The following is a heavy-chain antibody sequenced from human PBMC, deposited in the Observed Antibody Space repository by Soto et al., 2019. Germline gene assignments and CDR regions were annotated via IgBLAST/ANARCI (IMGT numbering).Heavy chain of an antibody. J-gene: IGHJ6*02. Sequence: GGSLRLSCAASGFTFSSYAMNWVRQAPGKGLEWVSAISGSGGSTYYADSVKGRFTISRDNSKNTLYLQMNSLRAEDTAVYYCAKSRGSGSWYYYGMDVWGQGTTVTVSS. CDR3: AKSRGSGSWYYYGMDV. CDR1: GFTFSSYA. V-gene: IGHV3-23*01. CDR2: ISGSGGST. D-gene: IGHD3-10*01.